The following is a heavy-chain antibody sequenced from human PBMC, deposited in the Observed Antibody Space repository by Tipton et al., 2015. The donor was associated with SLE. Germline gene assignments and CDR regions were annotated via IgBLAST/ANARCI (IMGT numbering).Heavy chain of an antibody. V-gene: IGHV4-59*12. Sequence: LRLSCTVSGGSISSYYWSWIRQPPGKGLEWIGYIYYSGSTNYNPSLKSRVTISVDTSKNQFSLKLSSVTAADTAVYYCARTVTPLGAFDIWGQGTMVTVSS. J-gene: IGHJ3*02. CDR3: ARTVTPLGAFDI. D-gene: IGHD4-17*01. CDR1: GGSISSYY. CDR2: IYYSGST.